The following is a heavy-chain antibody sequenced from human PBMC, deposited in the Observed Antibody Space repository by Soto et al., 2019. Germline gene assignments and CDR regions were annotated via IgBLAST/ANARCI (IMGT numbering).Heavy chain of an antibody. D-gene: IGHD1-26*01. CDR1: GYTFTNYF. CDR3: AREEGALDY. CDR2: INPGDDST. J-gene: IGHJ4*02. V-gene: IGHV1-46*01. Sequence: ASVKVSCKASGYTFTNYFIHWVRQAPGEGLEWMGIINPGDDSTTYAQKFQGRVTVTKDTSTSTVYMEPSSLRSDDTAMYYCAREEGALDYWGQGTLVTVSS.